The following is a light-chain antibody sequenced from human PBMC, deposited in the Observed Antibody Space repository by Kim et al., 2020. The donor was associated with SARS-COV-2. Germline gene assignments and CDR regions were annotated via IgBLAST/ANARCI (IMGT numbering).Light chain of an antibody. Sequence: SYELTQPPSLSVSPGQTASIPCSGDDLGARYISWYQQRPGQSPVLVIYEDVKRPSGIPERFSGSNSGNTATLTISGSQAMDEADYFCQAWASTTIVFGGG. CDR3: QAWASTTIV. J-gene: IGLJ3*02. V-gene: IGLV3-1*01. CDR1: DLGARY. CDR2: EDV.